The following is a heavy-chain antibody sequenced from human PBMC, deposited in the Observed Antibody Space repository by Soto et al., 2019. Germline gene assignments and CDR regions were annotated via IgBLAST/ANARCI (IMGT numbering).Heavy chain of an antibody. CDR2: INHSGST. V-gene: IGHV4-34*01. CDR1: GGSFRGYY. D-gene: IGHD3-9*01. CDR3: ARGVNYDILTGRYYYYGMDV. J-gene: IGHJ6*02. Sequence: SDTLSLTCAVYGGSFRGYYWSWIRQPPGRGLEWIGEINHSGSTNYNPSLKSRVTISVDTSKNQFSLKLSSVTAADTAVYYCARGVNYDILTGRYYYYGMDVWGQGTTVT.